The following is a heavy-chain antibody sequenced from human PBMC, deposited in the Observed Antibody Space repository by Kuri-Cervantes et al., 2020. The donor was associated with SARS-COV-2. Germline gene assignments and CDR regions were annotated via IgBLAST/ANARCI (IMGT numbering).Heavy chain of an antibody. J-gene: IGHJ3*02. Sequence: GESLKISCAASGYTFTSYTMSWVRQAPGKGLEWFSGISGSGCSTYYADYVKDRFTISRDNSNNTLYLQWNRLRAEDTAVYYCATYCSSTSPEKTVEISVFDIWGQGTMVTVSS. CDR3: ATYCSSTSPEKTVEISVFDI. D-gene: IGHD2-2*01. V-gene: IGHV3-23*01. CDR1: GYTFTSYT. CDR2: ISGSGCST.